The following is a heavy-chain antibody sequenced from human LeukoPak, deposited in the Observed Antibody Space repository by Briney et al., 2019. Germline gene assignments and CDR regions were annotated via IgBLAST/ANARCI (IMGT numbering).Heavy chain of an antibody. V-gene: IGHV4-59*01. J-gene: IGHJ4*02. CDR1: GSSISSYY. CDR2: IYYSGST. CDR3: ASGECSGGSCYALAGY. Sequence: SETLSLTCTVSGSSISSYYWSWIRQPPGKGLEWIGYIYYSGSTNYNPSLKSRVTISVDTSRNQFSLKLSSVTAADTAVYYCASGECSGGSCYALAGYWGQGTLVTVSS. D-gene: IGHD2-15*01.